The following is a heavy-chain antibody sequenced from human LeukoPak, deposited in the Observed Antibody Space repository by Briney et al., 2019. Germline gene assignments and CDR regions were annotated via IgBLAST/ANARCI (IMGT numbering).Heavy chain of an antibody. CDR1: GGSISSGGYY. CDR3: ASWGICSSYSYYYYGMDV. V-gene: IGHV4-31*03. J-gene: IGHJ6*02. CDR2: IYYSGST. Sequence: SETLSLTCTVSGGSISSGGYYWSWIRQHPGKGLEWIGYIYYSGSTYYNPSLKSRVTISVDTSKSQFSLKLSSVTAADTAVYYCASWGICSSYSYYYYGMDVWGQGTTVTVSS. D-gene: IGHD6-13*01.